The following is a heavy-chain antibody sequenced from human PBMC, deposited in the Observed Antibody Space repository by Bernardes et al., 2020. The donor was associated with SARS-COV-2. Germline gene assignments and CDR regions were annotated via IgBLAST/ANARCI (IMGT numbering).Heavy chain of an antibody. CDR2: IWYDGSNK. V-gene: IGHV3-33*01. J-gene: IGHJ4*02. CDR1: GFTFSSYG. D-gene: IGHD6-13*01. CDR3: ARGTLISSWYQTQGDY. Sequence: GGSLRLSCAASGFTFSSYGMHWVRQAPGKGLEWVGVIWYDGSNKYYADSVKGRFTISRDNSKNTLYLQMNSLRAEDTAVYYCARGTLISSWYQTQGDYWGQGTLVTVSS.